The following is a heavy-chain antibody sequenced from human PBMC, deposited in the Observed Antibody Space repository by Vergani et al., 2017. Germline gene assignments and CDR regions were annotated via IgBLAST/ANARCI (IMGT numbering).Heavy chain of an antibody. CDR3: AGPQGTSAYYYGWFDY. Sequence: EVQLLESAGGLVQPGGSLRLSCAASGFTFSTYAMTWVRQAPGTGLEWVSTISSDGGSTYYADSLKGRFTISRDNSKNTLSLQMNSLTAEDTAIYYCAGPQGTSAYYYGWFDYWGQGILVTVSS. CDR1: GFTFSTYA. J-gene: IGHJ4*02. V-gene: IGHV3-23*01. D-gene: IGHD3-22*01. CDR2: ISSDGGST.